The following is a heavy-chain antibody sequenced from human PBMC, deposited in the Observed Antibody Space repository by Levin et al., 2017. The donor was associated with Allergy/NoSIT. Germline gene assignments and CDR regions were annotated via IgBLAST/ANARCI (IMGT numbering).Heavy chain of an antibody. Sequence: SCAASGFTFSSYAMHWVRQAPGKGLEWVAVISYDGSNKYYADSVKGRFTISRDNSKNTLYLQMNSLRAEDTAVYYCARGGIDLGDTAMVNYWGQGTLVTVSS. CDR1: GFTFSSYA. D-gene: IGHD5-18*01. CDR2: ISYDGSNK. J-gene: IGHJ4*02. CDR3: ARGGIDLGDTAMVNY. V-gene: IGHV3-30*04.